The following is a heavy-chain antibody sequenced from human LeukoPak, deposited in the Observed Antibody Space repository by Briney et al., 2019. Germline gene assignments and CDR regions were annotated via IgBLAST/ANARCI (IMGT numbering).Heavy chain of an antibody. D-gene: IGHD1-14*01. V-gene: IGHV1-2*02. CDR2: INPNSGGT. CDR1: GYTFTGYY. CDR3: ARDRITGLTNWFDP. Sequence: ASVKVSCKASGYTFTGYYMRWVRQAPGQGLEWMGWINPNSGGTNYAQKFQGRVTMTRDTSISTAYMELSRLRSDDTAVYYCARDRITGLTNWFDPWGQGTLVTVSS. J-gene: IGHJ5*02.